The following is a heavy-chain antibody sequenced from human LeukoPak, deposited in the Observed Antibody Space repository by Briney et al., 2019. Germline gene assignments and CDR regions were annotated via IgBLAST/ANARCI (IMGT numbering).Heavy chain of an antibody. CDR3: ARHPNYYDSSGYSPN. J-gene: IGHJ4*02. CDR2: IYYSGST. D-gene: IGHD3-22*01. V-gene: IGHV4-39*01. Sequence: PSETLSLTCTVSGGSISSSSYYWGWIRQPPGKGLEWIGSIYYSGSTYYNPSLKSRVTISVDTSKNQFSLKLSSVTAADTAVYYCARHPNYYDSSGYSPNWGQGTLVTVSS. CDR1: GGSISSSSYY.